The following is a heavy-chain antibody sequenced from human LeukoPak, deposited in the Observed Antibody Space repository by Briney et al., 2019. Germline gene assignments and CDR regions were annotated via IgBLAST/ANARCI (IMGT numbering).Heavy chain of an antibody. CDR3: ARERVIAAAGDGFDS. V-gene: IGHV3-48*02. J-gene: IGHJ4*02. CDR2: ISSSSTTI. CDR1: GFTFSDYS. D-gene: IGHD2-21*01. Sequence: PGGSLRLSCAASGFTFSDYSMNWVRQAPGKGLEWVSYISSSSTTIFYADSVKGRFTISRDNAMNSLFLQINGLRDEDTALYYCARERVIAAAGDGFDSWGQGTLVTVSS.